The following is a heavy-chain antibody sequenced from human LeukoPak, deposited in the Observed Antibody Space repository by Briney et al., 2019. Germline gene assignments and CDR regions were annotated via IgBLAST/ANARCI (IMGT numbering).Heavy chain of an antibody. CDR1: GGSISSGSYY. J-gene: IGHJ4*02. CDR2: IYTSGST. CDR3: AREPDYYDSSGYGD. Sequence: SETLSLTCTVSGGSISSGSYYWSWIRQPAGKGLEWIGRIYTSGSTNYNPSLKSRVTISVDTSKNQFSLKLSSVTAADTAVYYCAREPDYYDSSGYGDWGQGTLVTVSS. D-gene: IGHD3-22*01. V-gene: IGHV4-61*02.